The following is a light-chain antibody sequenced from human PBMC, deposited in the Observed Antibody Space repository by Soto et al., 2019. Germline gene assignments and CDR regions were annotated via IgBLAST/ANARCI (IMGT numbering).Light chain of an antibody. CDR1: QTGSNSY. CDR2: GVS. CDR3: QHYVTSSIT. V-gene: IGKV3-20*01. J-gene: IGKJ5*01. Sequence: IVLTQSPGTLSLSPGERATLSCRASQTGSNSYLAWYQQKSGQAPRLLIYGVSTRATGTPDRFSGSGSGTEFTLTISRLEPEDFAVYYCQHYVTSSITFGQGTRLEIK.